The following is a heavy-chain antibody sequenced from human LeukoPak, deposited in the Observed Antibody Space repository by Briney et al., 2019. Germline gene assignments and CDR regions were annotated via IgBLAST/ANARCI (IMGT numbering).Heavy chain of an antibody. V-gene: IGHV3-74*01. D-gene: IGHD2-15*01. J-gene: IGHJ5*02. Sequence: GGSLRLSCAASGFTFSNYWMHWVRQAPGKGLVWVSRINTDGSSTTYADSVKGRFTISRDNYKNTLSLQMNSLRAEDTAVYYCVRDYSKRDGPDSWFDPWGQGTLVTVSS. CDR2: INTDGSST. CDR3: VRDYSKRDGPDSWFDP. CDR1: GFTFSNYW.